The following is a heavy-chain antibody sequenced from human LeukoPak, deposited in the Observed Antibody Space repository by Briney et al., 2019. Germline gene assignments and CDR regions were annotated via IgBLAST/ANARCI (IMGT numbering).Heavy chain of an antibody. D-gene: IGHD6-19*01. CDR3: ARGIVVAGTYFQH. CDR1: GVTFRDYY. CDR2: ISSSGSTI. Sequence: GGSLRLSCAASGVTFRDYYMSWIRQAPGKGLEWVSYISSSGSTIYYADSLQGRFTISRDNAKNSLFLQMNNLRTEDSAMYYCARGIVVAGTYFQHWGQGTLVTVSS. V-gene: IGHV3-11*04. J-gene: IGHJ1*01.